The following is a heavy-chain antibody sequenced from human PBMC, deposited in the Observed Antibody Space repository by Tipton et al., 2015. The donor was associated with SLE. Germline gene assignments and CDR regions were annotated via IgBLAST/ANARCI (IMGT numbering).Heavy chain of an antibody. CDR1: GGSISSGGYY. V-gene: IGHV4-31*03. CDR2: IYYSGST. D-gene: IGHD6-6*01. Sequence: LRLSCTVSGGSISSGGYYWSWIRQHPGKGLEWIGYIYYSGSTYYNPSLKSRVTISVDTSKNQFSLKLSSVTAADTAVYYCATTIAARFDYWGQGTLVTVSS. CDR3: ATTIAARFDY. J-gene: IGHJ4*02.